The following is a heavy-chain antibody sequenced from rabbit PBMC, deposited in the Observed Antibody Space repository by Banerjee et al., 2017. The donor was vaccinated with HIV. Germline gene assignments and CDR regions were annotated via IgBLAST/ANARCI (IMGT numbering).Heavy chain of an antibody. J-gene: IGHJ4*01. CDR1: GFSFSSSYY. D-gene: IGHD1-1*01. CDR2: IYGGTSGST. V-gene: IGHV1S45*01. Sequence: QEQLEESGGDLVKPEGSLTLTCTASGFSFSSSYYMCWVRQAPGKGLEWIACIYGGTSGSTYYASWAKGRFTISKTSSTTVTLQMTSLTAADTATYFCARDPHALSSNVYFLWGPGTLVTVS. CDR3: ARDPHALSSNVYFL.